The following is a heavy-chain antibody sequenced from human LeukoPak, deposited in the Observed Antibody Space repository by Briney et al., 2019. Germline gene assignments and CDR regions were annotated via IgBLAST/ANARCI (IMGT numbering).Heavy chain of an antibody. J-gene: IGHJ4*02. CDR1: VYTFTTYE. V-gene: IGHV1-18*01. CDR3: ARNHLGLGL. D-gene: IGHD3-16*01. Sequence: GASVKVSCTASVYTFTTYEIIWVRQAPGQGLEWMGWINTRNGNANYAHQLQGRVTMTTDTSTSTSYMELASLRFDDTAIYYCARNHLGLGLWGQGTLVTVSS. CDR2: INTRNGNA.